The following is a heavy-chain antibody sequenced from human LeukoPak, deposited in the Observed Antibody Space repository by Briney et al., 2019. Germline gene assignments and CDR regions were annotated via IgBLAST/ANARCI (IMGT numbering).Heavy chain of an antibody. Sequence: SVKLSCKASGGTFSSYTISWVRQAPGQGLEWMGRIIPILGIANYAQKFQGRVTITADKSTSTAYMELSSLRSEDTAVYYCARSSVVPAAISDPWGQGTLVTVSS. CDR2: IIPILGIA. V-gene: IGHV1-69*02. J-gene: IGHJ5*02. D-gene: IGHD2-2*01. CDR3: ARSSVVPAAISDP. CDR1: GGTFSSYT.